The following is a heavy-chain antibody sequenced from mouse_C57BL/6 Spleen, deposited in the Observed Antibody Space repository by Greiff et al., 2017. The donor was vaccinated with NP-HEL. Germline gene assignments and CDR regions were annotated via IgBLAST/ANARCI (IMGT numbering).Heavy chain of an antibody. CDR3: ARIPVNTKGVDYAMDY. CDR2: IYPRDGST. V-gene: IGHV1-78*01. Sequence: QVQLQQSDAELVKPGASVKISCKVSGYTFTDHTIHWMKQRPEQGLEWIGYIYPRDGSTKYNEKFKGKATLTADKSSSTAYMQLNSLTSEDSAVYFCARIPVNTKGVDYAMDYWGQGTSVTVSS. D-gene: IGHD1-1*01. J-gene: IGHJ4*01. CDR1: GYTFTDHT.